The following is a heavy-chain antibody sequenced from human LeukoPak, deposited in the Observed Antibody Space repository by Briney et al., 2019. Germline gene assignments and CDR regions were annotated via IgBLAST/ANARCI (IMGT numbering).Heavy chain of an antibody. CDR3: TRGGWNFYYFDY. D-gene: IGHD1-7*01. J-gene: IGHJ4*02. V-gene: IGHV1-69*05. CDR1: GGTFSSYA. CDR2: IIPIFGTA. Sequence: SVKVSCKASGGTFSSYAISWVRQAPGQGLEWMGGIIPIFGTANYAQKFQGRVTITTDESTSTAYMELSSLRSEDTAVYYCTRGGWNFYYFDYWGQGTLSPSPQ.